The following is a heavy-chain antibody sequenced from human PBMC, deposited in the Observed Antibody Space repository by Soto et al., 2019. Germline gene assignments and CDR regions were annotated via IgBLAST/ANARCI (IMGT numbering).Heavy chain of an antibody. V-gene: IGHV3-15*07. D-gene: IGHD3-9*01. CDR2: IKSKTDGGTT. CDR3: TTGSLSGYYTGAYYYYGMDV. Sequence: EVQLVESGGGLVKPGGSLRLSCAASGFTFINAWMNWVRQAPGKGLEWFGRIKSKTDGGTTDYAAPVKGRFTISRDDSKTTLYLQMNSLKTADTAVYYCTTGSLSGYYTGAYYYYGMDVWGQGTTVTVSS. J-gene: IGHJ6*02. CDR1: GFTFINAW.